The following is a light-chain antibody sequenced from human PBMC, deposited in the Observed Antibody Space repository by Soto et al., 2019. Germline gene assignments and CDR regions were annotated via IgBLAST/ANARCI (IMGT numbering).Light chain of an antibody. CDR3: QQSYSTPYT. CDR1: QSICSY. CDR2: AAS. Sequence: DIQMTQSPSSLSASVGDRVTITCRASQSICSYLNWYQQKPGKAPKRLIYAASSLQSGVPSRFSGRGSGTEFTLTISSLQPEDFATYYCQQSYSTPYTFGQGTKLEIK. J-gene: IGKJ2*01. V-gene: IGKV1-39*01.